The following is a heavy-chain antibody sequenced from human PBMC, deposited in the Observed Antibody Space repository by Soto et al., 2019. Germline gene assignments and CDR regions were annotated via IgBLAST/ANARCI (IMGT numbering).Heavy chain of an antibody. CDR1: GFTFRSYG. D-gene: IGHD3-10*01. V-gene: IGHV3-30*18. CDR2: ISSEGSNK. J-gene: IGHJ6*02. Sequence: GGSLRLSCATSGFTFRSYGMHWVRQAPGKGLEWVAVISSEGSNKFYGDSVKGRFTISRDNSKNTLYLQMNSLRIEDTAVYYCAEVRIRGVIITNYGMDVWGQGTTVTVSS. CDR3: AEVRIRGVIITNYGMDV.